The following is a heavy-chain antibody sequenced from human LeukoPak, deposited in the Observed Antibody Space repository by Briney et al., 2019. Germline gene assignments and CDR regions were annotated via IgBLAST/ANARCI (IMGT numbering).Heavy chain of an antibody. CDR3: ARGRFRIMTH. Sequence: SETLSLTCAVYGGSFSGYYWSWIRQPPGKGLEWIGEINHSGSTNYNPSLKSRVTISVDTSKNQFSLKLSSVTAADSAVYYCARGRFRIMTHWGQGTLVTVSS. CDR1: GGSFSGYY. D-gene: IGHD3-16*01. V-gene: IGHV4-34*01. J-gene: IGHJ4*02. CDR2: INHSGST.